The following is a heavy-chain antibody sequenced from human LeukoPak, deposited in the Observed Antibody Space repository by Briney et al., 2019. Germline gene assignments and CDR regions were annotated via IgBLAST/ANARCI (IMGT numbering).Heavy chain of an antibody. Sequence: GGSLRLSCAASGFTFSDYYMSWIRQAPGKGLEWVSYISSSGSYTNYADSVKARFTISRDNAKNSLYLQMNSLRAEDTAVYYCARDECSSPSCYADYWGQGTLVTVSS. CDR2: ISSSGSYT. CDR3: ARDECSSPSCYADY. D-gene: IGHD2-2*01. CDR1: GFTFSDYY. J-gene: IGHJ4*02. V-gene: IGHV3-11*06.